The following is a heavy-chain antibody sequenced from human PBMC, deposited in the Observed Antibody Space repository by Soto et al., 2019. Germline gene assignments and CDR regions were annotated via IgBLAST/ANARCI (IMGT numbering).Heavy chain of an antibody. J-gene: IGHJ3*02. V-gene: IGHV1-69*01. Sequence: QVQLVQSGAEVKKPGSSVKVSCKAPGGTFSSYAINWVRQAPGQGLEWMGGIIPIFGAANYAQKFQGRVTITADESTTTAYMELSSLRSEDTAVYYCARGAGYYDSSGYYYRAFAIWGQGTMVTVSS. CDR3: ARGAGYYDSSGYYYRAFAI. CDR1: GGTFSSYA. CDR2: IIPIFGAA. D-gene: IGHD3-22*01.